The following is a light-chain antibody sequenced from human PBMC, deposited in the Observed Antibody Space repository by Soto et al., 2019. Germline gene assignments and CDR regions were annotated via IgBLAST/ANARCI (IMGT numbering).Light chain of an antibody. CDR1: QSIRSN. CDR3: QQYNDWPPWT. V-gene: IGKV3-15*01. J-gene: IGKJ1*01. Sequence: DIVMTQSPATLSVSSGERATLSCRASQSIRSNLAWYQQKPGQAPRLLIYGASTRATGIPARFSGSGSGTEFILTISSLQSEDLEVYFCQQYNDWPPWTFGQGTKVEVK. CDR2: GAS.